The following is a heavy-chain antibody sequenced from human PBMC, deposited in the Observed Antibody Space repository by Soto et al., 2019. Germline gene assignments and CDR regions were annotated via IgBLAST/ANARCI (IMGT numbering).Heavy chain of an antibody. CDR3: ARIDYDFWSGYYPFDP. CDR2: ISAYNGNT. D-gene: IGHD3-3*01. V-gene: IGHV1-18*01. Sequence: ASVKVSCKASGYTFTSYGISWVRQAPGQGLEWMGWISAYNGNTNYAQKLQGRVTMTTDTSTSTAYMELRSLRSDDTAVYYCARIDYDFWSGYYPFDPWGQGTLVTVSS. CDR1: GYTFTSYG. J-gene: IGHJ5*02.